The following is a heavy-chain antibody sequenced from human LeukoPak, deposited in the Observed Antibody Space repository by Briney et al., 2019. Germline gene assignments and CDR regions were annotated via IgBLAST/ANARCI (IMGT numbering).Heavy chain of an antibody. Sequence: GGSLRLSCAASGFTFSSQAMGWVRQAPGKGLEWVSAFSDSGDSTYYADSVKGRFTISRDNSKNTLFLQMYSLRAEDTAVYYCAKDARRTSGWYFFDYWGQGTLVTVSS. V-gene: IGHV3-23*01. CDR1: GFTFSSQA. CDR2: FSDSGDST. CDR3: AKDARRTSGWYFFDY. D-gene: IGHD6-19*01. J-gene: IGHJ4*02.